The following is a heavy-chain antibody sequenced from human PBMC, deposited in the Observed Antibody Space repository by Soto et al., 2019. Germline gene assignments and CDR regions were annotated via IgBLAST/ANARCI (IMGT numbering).Heavy chain of an antibody. CDR1: GFTFTTYS. D-gene: IGHD6-13*01. CDR2: ISSSSSAI. J-gene: IGHJ4*02. CDR3: ARGTGSSSWSRIDY. V-gene: IGHV3-48*02. Sequence: GGSLRLSCAASGFTFTTYSMNWVRQAPGKGLEWVSYISSSSSAIYYADSVKGRFTISRDNAKNSLYLQMNSLRDEDTAVYYCARGTGSSSWSRIDYWGQGTLVTVSS.